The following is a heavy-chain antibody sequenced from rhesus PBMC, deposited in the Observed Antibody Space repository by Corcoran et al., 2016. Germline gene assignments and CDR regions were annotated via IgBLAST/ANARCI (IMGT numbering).Heavy chain of an antibody. D-gene: IGHD1-1*01. CDR2: VDPEDGEA. CDR1: GYTFTDYY. V-gene: IGHV1-111*02. CDR3: ATDQRYSVGYFDY. Sequence: EVQLVQSGAEVKKPGASVKISCKASGYTFTDYYLPWVRQAPGQGLEWMGRVDPEDGEAIHAQKFQDRVTSTADTSTDTAYMELSSLRSEDTAVYYCATDQRYSVGYFDYWGQGVLVTVSS. J-gene: IGHJ4*01.